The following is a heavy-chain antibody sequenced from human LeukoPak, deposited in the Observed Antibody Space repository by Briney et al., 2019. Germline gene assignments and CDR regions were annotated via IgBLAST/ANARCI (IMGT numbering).Heavy chain of an antibody. D-gene: IGHD2-21*02. V-gene: IGHV3-15*01. Sequence: GGSLRLSCAASGFTFSNAWMSWVRQAPGKGLEWVGRIKSKTDGVTTDYAAPVKGRFTISRDDSKNTLYLQMNSLKTEDTAVYYCTTDGLAYCGGDCYSGFDYWGQGTLVTVSS. CDR2: IKSKTDGVTT. CDR3: TTDGLAYCGGDCYSGFDY. J-gene: IGHJ4*02. CDR1: GFTFSNAW.